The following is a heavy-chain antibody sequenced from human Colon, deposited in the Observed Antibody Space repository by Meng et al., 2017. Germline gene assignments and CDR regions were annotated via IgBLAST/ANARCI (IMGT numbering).Heavy chain of an antibody. CDR3: ARLVTTVTTGNWFDP. V-gene: IGHV4-39*07. Sequence: LQLHDSGPGLAKPSETLSHTCTVSGASINIGSYYCACVRQAPGKGLEWIGSIHNSGKTYYNSSLKSRVTILVDTPKNQFSLKLTSVTAADTAVYLCARLVTTVTTGNWFDPWGQGTLVTVSS. CDR2: IHNSGKT. CDR1: GASINIGSYY. D-gene: IGHD4-17*01. J-gene: IGHJ5*02.